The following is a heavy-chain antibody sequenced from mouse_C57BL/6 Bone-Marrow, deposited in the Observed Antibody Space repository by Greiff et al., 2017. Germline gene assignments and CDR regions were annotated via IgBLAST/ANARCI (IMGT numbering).Heavy chain of an antibody. CDR3: ARLPYYYGSIYGWFAN. J-gene: IGHJ3*01. CDR1: GFTFSSYG. CDR2: ISSGGSYP. V-gene: IGHV5-6*01. Sequence: EVKLVESGGDLVQPGGSLKLSCAASGFTFSSYGMSWVRQTPDKRLEWVATISSGGSYPYYPDSVTGRFTISRDNATNTLYLQMSSLKSEDTAMYYCARLPYYYGSIYGWFANWGQGTLVTVSA. D-gene: IGHD1-1*01.